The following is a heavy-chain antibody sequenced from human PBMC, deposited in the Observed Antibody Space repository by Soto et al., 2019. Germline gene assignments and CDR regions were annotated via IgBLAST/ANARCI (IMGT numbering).Heavy chain of an antibody. CDR2: IDTYGSAT. J-gene: IGHJ3*02. V-gene: IGHV3-74*03. CDR1: GFTFSTYW. CDR3: ARVLKSSGWDNDVFDI. Sequence: GGSLRLSCVASGFTFSTYWMHWVRQAPGKGLVWVSRIDTYGSATKYADSVRGRFTISRDNAKNTMSLQMNSLRAEDTAVYYCARVLKSSGWDNDVFDIWGQGTMVTVSS. D-gene: IGHD6-19*01.